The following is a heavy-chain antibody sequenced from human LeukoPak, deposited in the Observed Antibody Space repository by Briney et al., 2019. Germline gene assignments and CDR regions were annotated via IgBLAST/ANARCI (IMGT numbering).Heavy chain of an antibody. J-gene: IGHJ4*02. Sequence: SVKVSCKASGGTFISYAISWVRQAPGQGLEWMGGIIPIFGTANYAQKFQGRVTITADESTSTAYMELSSLRSDDTAVYYCARDYCSSTSCLFDYWGQGTLVTVSS. CDR1: GGTFISYA. V-gene: IGHV1-69*01. D-gene: IGHD2-2*01. CDR2: IIPIFGTA. CDR3: ARDYCSSTSCLFDY.